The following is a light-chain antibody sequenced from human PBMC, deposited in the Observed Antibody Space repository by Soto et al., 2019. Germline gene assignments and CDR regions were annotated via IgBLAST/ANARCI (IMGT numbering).Light chain of an antibody. CDR1: QSVSSSY. CDR2: GAS. CDR3: QQYGYSPFT. V-gene: IGKV3-20*01. Sequence: EIVLTQSPGTLSLSPGDRATLSCRASQSVSSSYLAWYQQKPGQAPRLLIHGASSRATGIPDRFSGSGSGTDFTLTISRLEPEDLEVYYCQQYGYSPFTFGGGTKVEIK. J-gene: IGKJ4*01.